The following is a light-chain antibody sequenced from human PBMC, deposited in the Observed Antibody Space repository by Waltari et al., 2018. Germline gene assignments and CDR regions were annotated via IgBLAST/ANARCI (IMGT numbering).Light chain of an antibody. CDR2: WAS. Sequence: DIVMTQSPDSLAVSLGARATINCKPSQSVLYSSNNKNYLAWYQQKPGQPPKLLIYWASTRESGVPDRFSGSGSGTDFTLTISSLQAADVAVYYCQQYYSTPLTFGGGTKVEIK. CDR3: QQYYSTPLT. V-gene: IGKV4-1*01. CDR1: QSVLYSSNNKNY. J-gene: IGKJ4*01.